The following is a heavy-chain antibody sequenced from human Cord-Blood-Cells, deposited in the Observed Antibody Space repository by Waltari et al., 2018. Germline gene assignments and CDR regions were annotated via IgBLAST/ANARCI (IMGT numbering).Heavy chain of an antibody. Sequence: EVQLVESGGGLVQPGGSLRLSCAASGFPFSSYAMSWVRQAPGKGREWVSAISGSGGSTYYADSVKGRFTISRDNSKNTLYLQMNSLRAEDTAVYYCAKGEGSGSYYYYYYYMDVWGKGTTVTVSS. V-gene: IGHV3-23*04. CDR3: AKGEGSGSYYYYYYYMDV. CDR2: ISGSGGST. J-gene: IGHJ6*03. CDR1: GFPFSSYA. D-gene: IGHD3-10*01.